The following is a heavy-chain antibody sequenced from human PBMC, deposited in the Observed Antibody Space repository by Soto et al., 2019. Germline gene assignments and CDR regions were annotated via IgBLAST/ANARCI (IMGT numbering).Heavy chain of an antibody. CDR1: GFTFSSYA. D-gene: IGHD1-26*01. Sequence: VQLLESGGGLVQPGGSLRLSCAASGFTFSSYAMSWVRQAPGKGLEWVSAISGSGGSTYYADCVKGRFTISRDNSKNSLYLQKNSLRAEDTAVYYCAKDLDQPRGATCLGYWGQGTLVTVSS. J-gene: IGHJ4*02. CDR2: ISGSGGST. CDR3: AKDLDQPRGATCLGY. V-gene: IGHV3-23*01.